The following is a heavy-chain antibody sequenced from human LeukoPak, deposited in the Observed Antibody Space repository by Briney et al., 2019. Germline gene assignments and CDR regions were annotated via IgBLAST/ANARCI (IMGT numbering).Heavy chain of an antibody. J-gene: IGHJ3*02. Sequence: SETLSLTCAVYGGSFSGYYWSWIRQPPGKGLEWIGEINHSGSTNYNPSLKSRVTISVDTSKNQFSLKLSSVTAADTAVYYCAREGNSTGLNAFDIWGQGTMVTVSS. CDR3: AREGNSTGLNAFDI. CDR1: GGSFSGYY. CDR2: INHSGST. V-gene: IGHV4-34*01. D-gene: IGHD4-11*01.